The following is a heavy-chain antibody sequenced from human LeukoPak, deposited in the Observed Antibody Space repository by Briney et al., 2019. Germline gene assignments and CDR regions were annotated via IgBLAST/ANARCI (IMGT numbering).Heavy chain of an antibody. CDR1: GFTVSSNY. CDR3: ARGWPPYYYYGMDG. J-gene: IGHJ6*02. CDR2: IYSGGST. Sequence: GGSLRLSCAASGFTVSSNYMSWVRQAPGKGLEWVSVIYSGGSTYYADSVKGRFTISGDNSKNTLYLQMNSLRAEDTALYYCARGWPPYYYYGMDGGGQGTTVTVS. V-gene: IGHV3-53*01.